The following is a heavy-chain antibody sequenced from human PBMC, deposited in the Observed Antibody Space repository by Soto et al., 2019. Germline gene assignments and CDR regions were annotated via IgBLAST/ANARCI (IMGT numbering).Heavy chain of an antibody. CDR3: ARNYDFWSGYSLGGSLAV. Sequence: SETLSLTCTVSGGSISSYYWSWIRQPPGKGLEWIGYIYYSGSTNYNPSLKSRVTISVDTSKNQFSLKLSSVTAADTAVYYCARNYDFWSGYSLGGSLAVWGKGTTVTVSS. J-gene: IGHJ6*04. V-gene: IGHV4-59*01. D-gene: IGHD3-3*01. CDR1: GGSISSYY. CDR2: IYYSGST.